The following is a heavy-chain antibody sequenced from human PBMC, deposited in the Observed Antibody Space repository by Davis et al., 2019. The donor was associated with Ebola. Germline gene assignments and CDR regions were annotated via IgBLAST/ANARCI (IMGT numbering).Heavy chain of an antibody. V-gene: IGHV1-18*01. CDR1: GYTFTSYG. J-gene: IGHJ6*04. D-gene: IGHD2-8*01. CDR2: ISTYNGNT. Sequence: ASVTVSCMASGYTFTSYGISWVRQAPGQGLEGMGWISTYNGNTNYAQKFQGRVTMTEDTSTDTAYMELSSLRSEDTAVYYCASNQYCTNGVCYTRAYGMDVWGKGTTVTVSS. CDR3: ASNQYCTNGVCYTRAYGMDV.